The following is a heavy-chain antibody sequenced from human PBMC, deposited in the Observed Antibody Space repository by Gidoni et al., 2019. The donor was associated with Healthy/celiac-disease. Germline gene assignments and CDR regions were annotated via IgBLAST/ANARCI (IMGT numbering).Heavy chain of an antibody. J-gene: IGHJ5*02. V-gene: IGHV3-64*01. D-gene: IGHD2-8*01. CDR2: ISSNGGST. CDR3: ARAHKDIVLHGGWFDP. Sequence: EVQLVESGGGLVQPGGSLRLSCAASGFTFVSYAKHWVRQAPGKGLEYVSAISSNGGSTYYANSVKGRFSISRDNSKNTLYLQMGSLRAEDMAVYYCARAHKDIVLHGGWFDPWGQGTLVTVSS. CDR1: GFTFVSYA.